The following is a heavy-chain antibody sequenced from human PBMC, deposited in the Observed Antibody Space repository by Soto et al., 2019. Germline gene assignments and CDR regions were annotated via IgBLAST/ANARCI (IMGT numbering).Heavy chain of an antibody. Sequence: PSETLSLTYTVSGGSISSSSYYWCWIRQPPGKGLEWIGSIYYSGSTYYNPSLKSRVTISVDTSKNQFSLKLSSVTAADTAVYYCARLDVFGVVSYGMDVWGQGTTVTVSS. CDR2: IYYSGST. D-gene: IGHD3-3*01. CDR3: ARLDVFGVVSYGMDV. CDR1: GGSISSSSYY. V-gene: IGHV4-39*01. J-gene: IGHJ6*02.